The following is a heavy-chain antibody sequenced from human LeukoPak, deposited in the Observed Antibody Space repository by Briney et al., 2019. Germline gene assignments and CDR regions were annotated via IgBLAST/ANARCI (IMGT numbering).Heavy chain of an antibody. Sequence: ASVKVSCKASGYTFTIYYMHWVRQAPGQGLEWVGVINPSGGSRSNAQKLQGRVTMTSDMSTSTVYMELSSLRSEDTAVYYCARAGTMVRGVIITEVYYYMDVWGKGTTVTVSS. CDR1: GYTFTIYY. CDR2: INPSGGSR. J-gene: IGHJ6*03. V-gene: IGHV1-46*01. CDR3: ARAGTMVRGVIITEVYYYMDV. D-gene: IGHD3-10*01.